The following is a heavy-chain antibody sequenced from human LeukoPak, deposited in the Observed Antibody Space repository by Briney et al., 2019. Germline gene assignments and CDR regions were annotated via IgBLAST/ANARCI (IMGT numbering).Heavy chain of an antibody. J-gene: IGHJ6*02. CDR2: INHSGST. CDR1: GGSFSGYY. V-gene: IGHV4-34*01. CDR3: ARGAFRSVYYYGMDV. Sequence: PSETLSLTCAVYGGSFSGYYWSWIRQPPGKGLEWIGEINHSGSTNYNPSLKSRVTISVDTSKNQFSLKLSSVTTADTAVYYCARGAFRSVYYYGMDVSGQGTTVTVSS. D-gene: IGHD2/OR15-2a*01.